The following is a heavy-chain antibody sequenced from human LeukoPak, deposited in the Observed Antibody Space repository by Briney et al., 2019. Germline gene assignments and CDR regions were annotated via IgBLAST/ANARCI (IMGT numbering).Heavy chain of an antibody. CDR1: GYSFTSYW. CDR2: IYPGDSDT. J-gene: IGHJ6*03. Sequence: GESLKISCKGSGYSFTSYWIGWVRQMPGKGLEWMGIIYPGDSDTRYSPSFQGQVTISADKSISTAYLQWSSLKASDTAMYYCARLAAYDFWSGYSPVSYYYYMDVWGKGTTVTVPS. D-gene: IGHD3-3*01. CDR3: ARLAAYDFWSGYSPVSYYYYMDV. V-gene: IGHV5-51*01.